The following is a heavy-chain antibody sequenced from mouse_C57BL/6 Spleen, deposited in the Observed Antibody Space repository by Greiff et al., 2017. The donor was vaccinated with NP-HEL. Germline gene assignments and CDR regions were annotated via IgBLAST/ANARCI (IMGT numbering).Heavy chain of an antibody. J-gene: IGHJ2*01. Sequence: EVQGVESGGDLVKPGGSLKLSCAASGFTFSSYGMSWVRQTPDKRLEWVATISSGGSYTYYPDSVKGRFTISRDNAKNTLYLQMSSLKSEDTAMYYCARHEGGSSYWGQGTTLTVSS. D-gene: IGHD1-1*01. V-gene: IGHV5-6*01. CDR1: GFTFSSYG. CDR2: ISSGGSYT. CDR3: ARHEGGSSY.